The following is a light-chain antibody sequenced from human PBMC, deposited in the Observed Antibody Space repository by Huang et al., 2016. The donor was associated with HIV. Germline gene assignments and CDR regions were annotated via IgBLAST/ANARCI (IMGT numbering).Light chain of an antibody. Sequence: EIVLTQSPATLSFFPGQRVSLSRRASQNINTHLAWDQQRPGQPPRLLIYDASSRDPGVAARCSGSGSGTDFTLTISSLESEDFATYYCQQRVNGLTFGGGTKV. CDR2: DAS. CDR3: QQRVNGLT. J-gene: IGKJ4*01. V-gene: IGKV3-11*01. CDR1: QNINTH.